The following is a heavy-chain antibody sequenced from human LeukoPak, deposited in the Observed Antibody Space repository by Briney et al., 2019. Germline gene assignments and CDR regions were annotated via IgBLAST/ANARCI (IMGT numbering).Heavy chain of an antibody. V-gene: IGHV4-4*07. CDR3: ARGGRDTNNEIEYDH. J-gene: IGHJ4*02. D-gene: IGHD1/OR15-1a*01. CDR1: GGSISYYY. CDR2: INTSGST. Sequence: SDTVSLTCTVSGGSISYYYWTWIRQPAGKGLEWIGRINTSGSTNYNPSLRSRVTMSVDTSKNQFSLKLSSVTAADTAVYYCARGGRDTNNEIEYDHWGQGTLVTVSS.